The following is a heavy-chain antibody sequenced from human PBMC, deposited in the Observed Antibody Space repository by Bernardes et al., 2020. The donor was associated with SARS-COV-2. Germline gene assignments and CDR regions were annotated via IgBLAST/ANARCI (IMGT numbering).Heavy chain of an antibody. Sequence: GGSLRLSCAASGFSLDTFAMSWVRQAPGRGLEWVSGVSGSGDTYYADAVKGRFTISRDNSKNTLFLQMSDLRADDTAVYYCAKDYCGADCDFFDYWGQGTVVTVSS. J-gene: IGHJ4*02. CDR1: GFSLDTFA. D-gene: IGHD2-21*02. CDR2: VSGSGDT. CDR3: AKDYCGADCDFFDY. V-gene: IGHV3-23*01.